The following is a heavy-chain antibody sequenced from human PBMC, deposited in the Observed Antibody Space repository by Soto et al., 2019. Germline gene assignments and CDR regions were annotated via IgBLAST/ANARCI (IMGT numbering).Heavy chain of an antibody. CDR2: ISGSGDGT. CDR3: AGPGYSSQDY. J-gene: IGHJ4*02. Sequence: GSLRLSCAASGFTFSSFALSWVRQAPGKGLEWVSAISGSGDGTDYADSVKGRFTISRDNSKNTLYLQMNSLRAEDTAVYYCAGPGYSSQDYWGQGALVTVSS. CDR1: GFTFSSFA. D-gene: IGHD5-18*01. V-gene: IGHV3-23*01.